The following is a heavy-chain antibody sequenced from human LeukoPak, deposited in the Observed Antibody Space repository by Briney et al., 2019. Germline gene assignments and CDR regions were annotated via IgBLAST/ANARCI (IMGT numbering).Heavy chain of an antibody. CDR3: AKGYSGYDYRYTPARVHYYYYMDV. D-gene: IGHD5-12*01. V-gene: IGHV3-23*01. J-gene: IGHJ6*03. CDR1: GFTFSSYA. Sequence: GGSLRLSCATSGFTFSSYAMSWVRQAPGKGLEWVSAISGSGGSTYYADSVKGRFTISRDNSKNTLYLQMNSLRAEDTAVYYCAKGYSGYDYRYTPARVHYYYYMDVWGKGTTVTVSS. CDR2: ISGSGGST.